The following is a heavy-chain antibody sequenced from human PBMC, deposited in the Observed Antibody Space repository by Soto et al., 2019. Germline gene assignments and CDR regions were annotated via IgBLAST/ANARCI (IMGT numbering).Heavy chain of an antibody. J-gene: IGHJ4*02. V-gene: IGHV4-59*01. CDR3: ARYYYDSSGYFTSFDY. Sequence: SETLSLTCTVSGGSISSYYWSWIRQPPGKGLEWIGYMHYSGSTNYNPSLKSRVTISLDTSKNQFSLKLRSVTAADTAVYYCARYYYDSSGYFTSFDYWGQGTLVTVSS. D-gene: IGHD3-22*01. CDR2: MHYSGST. CDR1: GGSISSYY.